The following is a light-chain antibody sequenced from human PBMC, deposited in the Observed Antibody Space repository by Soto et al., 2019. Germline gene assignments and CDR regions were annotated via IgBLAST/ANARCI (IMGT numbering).Light chain of an antibody. CDR1: SSTVGGYKY. V-gene: IGLV2-11*01. Sequence: QSVLTQPRSVSGSPGQSVTISCTGSSSTVGGYKYVSWYQQHPGKAPKVIIYDVSKRPSGVPDRFSGSKSGNTASLTISGLQAEDEADYYCCSYAGSYTLVFGGGTQLTVL. CDR3: CSYAGSYTLV. CDR2: DVS. J-gene: IGLJ3*02.